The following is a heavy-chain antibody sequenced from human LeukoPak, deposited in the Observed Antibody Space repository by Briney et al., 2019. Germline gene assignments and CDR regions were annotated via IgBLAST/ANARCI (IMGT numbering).Heavy chain of an antibody. D-gene: IGHD6-19*01. CDR1: GGSISSSTYY. Sequence: PSETLSLTCTVSGGSISSSTYYWGWIRQPPGKGLEWIGNIYYSGSPYYNPSLKSRVTISVDTSKNQFSLKLSSVTAADTAVYYCARGFTEIIGGWKPYYFDYWGQGTLVTVSS. CDR3: ARGFTEIIGGWKPYYFDY. V-gene: IGHV4-39*07. J-gene: IGHJ4*02. CDR2: IYYSGSP.